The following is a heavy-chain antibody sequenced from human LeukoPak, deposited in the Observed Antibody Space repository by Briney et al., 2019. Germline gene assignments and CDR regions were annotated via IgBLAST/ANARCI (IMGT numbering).Heavy chain of an antibody. J-gene: IGHJ3*02. CDR3: AGRYDFWSAYHPLDAFDI. Sequence: GGSLRLSCAASGFTFSSYSMNWVRQAPGKGLEWVSYISSSSSTIYYADSVKGRFTISRDNAKNSLYLQMNSLRAEDTAVYYCAGRYDFWSAYHPLDAFDIWGQGTMVTVSS. D-gene: IGHD3-3*01. CDR1: GFTFSSYS. CDR2: ISSSSSTI. V-gene: IGHV3-48*01.